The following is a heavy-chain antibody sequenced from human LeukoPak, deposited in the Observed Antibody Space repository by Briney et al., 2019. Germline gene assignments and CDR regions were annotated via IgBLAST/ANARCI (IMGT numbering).Heavy chain of an antibody. CDR3: ARLGWQWLVQAFDI. Sequence: SETLSLTCTVSGGSISSNSYYWDWIRQPPGKGLEWIGSIYYSGSTYYNPSLKSRVTISVDTSKNQFSLKLSSVTAADTAVYYCARLGWQWLVQAFDIWGQGTMVTVSS. CDR1: GGSISSNSYY. J-gene: IGHJ3*02. V-gene: IGHV4-39*07. D-gene: IGHD6-19*01. CDR2: IYYSGST.